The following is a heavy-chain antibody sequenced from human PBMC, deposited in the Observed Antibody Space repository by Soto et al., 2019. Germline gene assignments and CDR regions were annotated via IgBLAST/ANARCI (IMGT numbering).Heavy chain of an antibody. CDR1: GYTFTSYA. Sequence: ASVKVSCKASGYTFTSYAMHWVRQAPGQRLEWMGWINAGNGNTKYSQKFQGRVTITRDTSASTAYMELSSLRSEDTAVYYCARDPGDSYGSYYFDYWGRGXLVTVSS. J-gene: IGHJ4*02. CDR2: INAGNGNT. V-gene: IGHV1-3*01. CDR3: ARDPGDSYGSYYFDY. D-gene: IGHD5-18*01.